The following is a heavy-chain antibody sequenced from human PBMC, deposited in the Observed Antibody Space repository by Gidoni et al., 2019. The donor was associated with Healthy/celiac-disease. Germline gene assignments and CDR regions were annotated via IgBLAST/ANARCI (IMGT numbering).Heavy chain of an antibody. Sequence: GSEKYYVDSVKGRFTISRDNAKNSLYLQMNSLRAEDTAVYYCAREGYCSSTSCHDAFDIWGQGTMVTVSS. J-gene: IGHJ3*02. CDR3: AREGYCSSTSCHDAFDI. V-gene: IGHV3-7*01. CDR2: GSEK. D-gene: IGHD2-2*01.